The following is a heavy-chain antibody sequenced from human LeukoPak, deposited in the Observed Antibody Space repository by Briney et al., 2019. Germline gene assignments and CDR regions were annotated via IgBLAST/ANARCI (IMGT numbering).Heavy chain of an antibody. CDR1: GYTFTGYY. Sequence: ASVKVSCKASGYTFTGYYMHWVRQAPGQGLEWMGWINPNSGGTNYAQKFQGRVTMTRDTSISTAYMELSRLRSDDTAVYYCARDEGYYYYYMDVWGKGTTATVSS. V-gene: IGHV1-2*02. CDR2: INPNSGGT. CDR3: ARDEGYYYYYMDV. J-gene: IGHJ6*03.